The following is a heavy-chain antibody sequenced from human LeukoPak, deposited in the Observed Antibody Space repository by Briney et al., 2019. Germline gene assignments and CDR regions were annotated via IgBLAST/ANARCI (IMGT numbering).Heavy chain of an antibody. V-gene: IGHV3-23*01. CDR3: AHGTMYQLDY. J-gene: IGHJ4*02. CDR2: ILGGAGST. Sequence: GGSLRLSCSASGFSFSSDGMSWVRQAPGKGLEWVSGILGGAGSTYYADSVKGRFTISRDNSKNTLYLQMNSLRAEDTAVYYCAHGTMYQLDYWGQGTLVTVSS. CDR1: GFSFSSDG. D-gene: IGHD2-2*01.